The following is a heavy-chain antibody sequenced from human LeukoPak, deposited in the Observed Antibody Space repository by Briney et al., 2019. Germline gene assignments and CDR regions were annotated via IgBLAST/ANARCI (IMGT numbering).Heavy chain of an antibody. CDR2: ISASGYST. Sequence: GGSLRLSCAASGFTFSSFAMGWVRQAPGKGLEWVSPISASGYSTNYADSVKGRFTISRDNSKNTLYLQINSLRAEDTAVYYCARGAIFHKYYYYYMDVWGKGTTVTVSS. CDR1: GFTFSSFA. D-gene: IGHD3-3*01. CDR3: ARGAIFHKYYYYYMDV. J-gene: IGHJ6*03. V-gene: IGHV3-23*01.